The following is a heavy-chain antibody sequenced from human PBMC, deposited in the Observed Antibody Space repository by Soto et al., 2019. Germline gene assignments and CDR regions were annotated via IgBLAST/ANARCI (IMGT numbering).Heavy chain of an antibody. V-gene: IGHV4-31*03. CDR3: ARAPVLRYFDWSPIDY. CDR1: GGSISSGGYY. D-gene: IGHD3-9*01. J-gene: IGHJ4*02. Sequence: PSETLSLTCTVSGGSISSGGYYWSWIRQHPGKGLEWIGYIYYSGSTYYNPSLKSRVTISVDTSRNQYSLKLSSVTAADTAVYYCARAPVLRYFDWSPIDYWGQGNLVTVS. CDR2: IYYSGST.